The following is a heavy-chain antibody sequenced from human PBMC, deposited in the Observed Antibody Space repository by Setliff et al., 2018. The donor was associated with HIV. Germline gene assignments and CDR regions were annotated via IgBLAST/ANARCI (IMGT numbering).Heavy chain of an antibody. D-gene: IGHD5-18*01. CDR1: GGSFSGYY. J-gene: IGHJ4*02. V-gene: IGHV4-34*01. CDR3: ARGAYRDGYDY. Sequence: PSETLSLTCAVDGGSFSGYYWSWIRQPPGKGLEWIGEINHSGSTNYNPSLKSRVTISLDTSKNQVSLKLSSVAAADTAVYHCARGAYRDGYDYWGQGTLVTVSS. CDR2: INHSGST.